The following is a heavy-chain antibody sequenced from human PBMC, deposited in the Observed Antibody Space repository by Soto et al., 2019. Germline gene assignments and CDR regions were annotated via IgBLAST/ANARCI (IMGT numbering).Heavy chain of an antibody. V-gene: IGHV4-59*01. J-gene: IGHJ4*02. CDR2: IYYSGST. CDR1: GGSISSYY. Sequence: SETQCLTSTVSGGSISSYYWSWIRQQPGKGLEWIGYIYYSGSTNYNPSLKSRVTISVDTSKNQFSLKLSSVTAADTAVYYCARAPRGNYGYPSYFDYWGQGTLVTVSS. CDR3: ARAPRGNYGYPSYFDY. D-gene: IGHD3-10*01.